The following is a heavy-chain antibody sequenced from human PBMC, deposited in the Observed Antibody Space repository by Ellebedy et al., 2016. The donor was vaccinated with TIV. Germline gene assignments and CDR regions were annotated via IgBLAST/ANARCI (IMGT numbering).Heavy chain of an antibody. CDR1: GGSFSGYY. Sequence: MPSETLSLTCAVYGGSFSGYYWSWIRQPPGKGLEWIGEINHSGSTKYNPSLKSRVTISVDTSKNQFSLKLSSVTAADTAVYYCARRQGGWLQSTRYYFDYWGQGTLVTVSS. CDR3: ARRQGGWLQSTRYYFDY. D-gene: IGHD5-24*01. CDR2: INHSGST. J-gene: IGHJ4*02. V-gene: IGHV4-34*01.